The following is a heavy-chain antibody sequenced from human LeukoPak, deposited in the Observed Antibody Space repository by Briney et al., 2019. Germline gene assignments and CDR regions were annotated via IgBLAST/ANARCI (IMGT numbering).Heavy chain of an antibody. J-gene: IGHJ4*02. CDR2: IYTSGST. Sequence: SQTLSLTCTVSGDSISSGSYYWSWIRQPAGKGLEWIGRIYTSGSTNYNPSLKSRVTISVDTSKNQFSLKLSSVTDADTAVYFCVRVYYDSSGYYFDYWGQGTLVTVSS. V-gene: IGHV4-61*02. CDR1: GDSISSGSYY. CDR3: VRVYYDSSGYYFDY. D-gene: IGHD3-22*01.